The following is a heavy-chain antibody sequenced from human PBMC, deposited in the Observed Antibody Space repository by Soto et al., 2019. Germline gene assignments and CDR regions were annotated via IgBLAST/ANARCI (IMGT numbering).Heavy chain of an antibody. CDR1: GFNFGNYA. D-gene: IGHD6-25*01. CDR3: AKDKGGTPYYIDS. J-gene: IGHJ4*02. CDR2: INWNSDKV. V-gene: IGHV3-9*01. Sequence: VVLVESGGGLVQPGRSLRLSCAVSGFNFGNYAMHWVRQAPGKGLEWVAAINWNSDKVAYAGSVVGRFTIFRDSAKNSLQLQMNDLTTEDTAISYCAKDKGGTPYYIDSWGQGILVTVSS.